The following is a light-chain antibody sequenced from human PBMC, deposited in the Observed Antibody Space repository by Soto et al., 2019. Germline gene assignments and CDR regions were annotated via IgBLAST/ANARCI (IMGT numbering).Light chain of an antibody. V-gene: IGKV1-33*01. CDR3: QHYDDLVT. CDR1: QDIRNH. Sequence: DIQMTQSPSSLSASAGHRVIITCQASQDIRNHLNWYQQKPGKAPKLLIYDVSNLATGVPPKFSGGGSGTDFTLTISSLQPEDIATYYCQHYDDLVTFGGGTKVEIK. CDR2: DVS. J-gene: IGKJ4*01.